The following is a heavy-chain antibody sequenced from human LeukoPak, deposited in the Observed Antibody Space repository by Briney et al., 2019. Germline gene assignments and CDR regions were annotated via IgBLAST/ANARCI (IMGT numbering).Heavy chain of an antibody. D-gene: IGHD3-22*01. CDR1: GYTFTSYA. CDR3: AGDSSGYYFDY. Sequence: ASVKVSCKASGYTFTSYAMNWVRQAPGQGLEWMGWINTNTGNPTYAQGFTGRFVFSLDTSVSTAYLQVSSLKAEDTAVYYCAGDSSGYYFDYWGQGTLVTVSS. V-gene: IGHV7-4-1*02. CDR2: INTNTGNP. J-gene: IGHJ4*02.